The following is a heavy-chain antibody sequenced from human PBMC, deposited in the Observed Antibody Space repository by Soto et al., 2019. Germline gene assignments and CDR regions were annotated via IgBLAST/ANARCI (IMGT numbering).Heavy chain of an antibody. J-gene: IGHJ3*02. CDR1: GGTFSSYT. Sequence: SVKVSCKASGGTFSSYTISWVRQAPGQGLEWMGRIIPVLGIANYAQKLQGRVTMTTDTSTSTAYMELRSLRSDDTAVYYCARVRAARPNDAFDIWGQGTMVTVSS. V-gene: IGHV1-69*02. CDR2: IIPVLGIA. CDR3: ARVRAARPNDAFDI. D-gene: IGHD6-6*01.